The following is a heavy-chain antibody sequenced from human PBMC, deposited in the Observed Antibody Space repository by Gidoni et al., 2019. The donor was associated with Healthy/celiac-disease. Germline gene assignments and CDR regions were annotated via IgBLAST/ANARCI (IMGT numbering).Heavy chain of an antibody. CDR3: ARGPLDYYGSGSYDY. J-gene: IGHJ4*02. V-gene: IGHV4-34*01. CDR1: GGSFSGYY. D-gene: IGHD3-10*01. Sequence: QVQLQQWGAGLLKPSETLSLTCAVYGGSFSGYYWSWIRQPPGKGLEWIGEINHRGSTNYNPALKSRVTISVDTPKNQFSLKLSSVTAADTAVYYCARGPLDYYGSGSYDYWGQGTLVTVSS. CDR2: INHRGST.